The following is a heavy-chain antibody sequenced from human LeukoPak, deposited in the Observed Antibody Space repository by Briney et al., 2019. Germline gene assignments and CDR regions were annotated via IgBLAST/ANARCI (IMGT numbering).Heavy chain of an antibody. CDR2: IKQDGSDK. V-gene: IGHV3-7*05. Sequence: GGSLRLSCAASGFTFSGYWMSWVRQAPGKGLEWVASIKQDGSDKYYVDSVKGRFTISRDNAKKTLFLQMNTLRAEDTAVYYCARGYGSPDFWGQGTLVTVSS. J-gene: IGHJ4*02. CDR3: ARGYGSPDF. D-gene: IGHD2-15*01. CDR1: GFTFSGYW.